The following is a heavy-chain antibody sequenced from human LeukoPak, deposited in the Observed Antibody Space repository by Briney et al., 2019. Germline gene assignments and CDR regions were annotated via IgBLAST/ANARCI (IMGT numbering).Heavy chain of an antibody. CDR3: ARAYSGCYGQFDY. CDR2: IYYSGST. J-gene: IGHJ4*02. Sequence: SETLSLTCTVSGCSIITYYWSWIRQPPGQGLEWIGYIYYSGSTNYNPSLKRRVTIAVDTSKNQFSLKLSSVTAADTAVYSCARAYSGCYGQFDYWGQGTLVTVSS. V-gene: IGHV4-59*12. D-gene: IGHD6-19*01. CDR1: GCSIITYY.